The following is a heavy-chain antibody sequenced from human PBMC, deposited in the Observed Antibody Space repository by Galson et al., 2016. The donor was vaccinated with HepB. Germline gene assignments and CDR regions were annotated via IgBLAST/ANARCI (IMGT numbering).Heavy chain of an antibody. CDR2: ISWDGGST. J-gene: IGHJ4*02. Sequence: LRLSCAASGFNFDDYAMHWVRQAPGKGLEWVSFISWDGGSTNYGDSVRGRFTISRDNSKNSLYLQMNSLRTEDTALYYCVRDTLSSSPAYFDYWGQGTLVTVSS. CDR1: GFNFDDYA. V-gene: IGHV3-43*01. D-gene: IGHD6-6*01. CDR3: VRDTLSSSPAYFDY.